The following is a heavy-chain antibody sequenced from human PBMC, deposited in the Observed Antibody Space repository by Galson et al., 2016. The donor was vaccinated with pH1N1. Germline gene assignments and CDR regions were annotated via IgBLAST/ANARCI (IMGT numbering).Heavy chain of an antibody. CDR1: GFTFSSYW. CDR2: IKEDGSTK. V-gene: IGHV3-7*01. J-gene: IGHJ4*02. Sequence: SLRLSCAASGFTFSSYWMSWIRQAPGKGLEWVANIKEDGSTKYYVDSVTGRFTISRDNAKNSLYLQMNSLRAEDTAVYYCAKKIGSDWGQGTLVTGSS. D-gene: IGHD3-22*01. CDR3: AKKIGSD.